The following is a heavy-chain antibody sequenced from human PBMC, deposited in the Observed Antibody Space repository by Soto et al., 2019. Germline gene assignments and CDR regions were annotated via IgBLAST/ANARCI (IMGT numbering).Heavy chain of an antibody. D-gene: IGHD3-3*01. CDR2: IYYSGST. Sequence: SETLSLTCTVSGGSISSYYWSWIRQPPGKGLEWIGYIYYSGSTNYNPSLKSRVTIPVDTSKNQFSLKLSSVTAADTVVYYCVRYGYYDFWSGYYTSYYYCGMDVWGQGTTVTVSS. CDR1: GGSISSYY. CDR3: VRYGYYDFWSGYYTSYYYCGMDV. V-gene: IGHV4-59*01. J-gene: IGHJ6*02.